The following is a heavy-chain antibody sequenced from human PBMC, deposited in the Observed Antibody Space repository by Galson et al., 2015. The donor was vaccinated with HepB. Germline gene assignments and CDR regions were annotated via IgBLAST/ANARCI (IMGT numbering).Heavy chain of an antibody. CDR1: GGSISTYY. CDR2: VYYNGST. Sequence: TLSLTCTVSGGSISTYYWSWIRQSPGKGLEWIGYVYYNGSTTYNPSLKSRVAISVDTSKNQFSLKLTSVTAADNAVYYCARLPQGNYYFDYWGQGTLVTVSS. V-gene: IGHV4-59*01. J-gene: IGHJ4*02. CDR3: ARLPQGNYYFDY.